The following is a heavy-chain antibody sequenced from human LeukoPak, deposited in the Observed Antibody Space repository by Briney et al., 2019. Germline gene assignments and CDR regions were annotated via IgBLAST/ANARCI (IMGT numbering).Heavy chain of an antibody. D-gene: IGHD3-16*02. Sequence: PSETLSLTCAVYGGSFSGYYWSWIRQPPGKGLEWIGEINHSGSTNYNPSLKSRVTISVDTSKNRFSLKLSSVTAADTAVYYCASGLLGRVIPPDFDYWGQGTLVTVSS. CDR1: GGSFSGYY. V-gene: IGHV4-34*01. J-gene: IGHJ4*02. CDR3: ASGLLGRVIPPDFDY. CDR2: INHSGST.